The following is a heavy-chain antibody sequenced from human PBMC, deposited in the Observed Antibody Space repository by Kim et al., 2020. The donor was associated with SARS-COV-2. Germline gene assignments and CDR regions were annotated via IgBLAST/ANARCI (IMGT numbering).Heavy chain of an antibody. V-gene: IGHV1-69*01. CDR3: ARASIAAAGNPWFDP. Sequence: QKFQGRVTITADESTSTAYMELSSLRSEDTAVYYCARASIAAAGNPWFDPWGQGTLVTVSS. D-gene: IGHD6-13*01. J-gene: IGHJ5*02.